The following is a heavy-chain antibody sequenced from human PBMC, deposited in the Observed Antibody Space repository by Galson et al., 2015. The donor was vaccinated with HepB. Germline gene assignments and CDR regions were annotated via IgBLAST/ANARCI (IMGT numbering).Heavy chain of an antibody. CDR2: FYSTGNT. V-gene: IGHV4-39*01. J-gene: IGHJ4*02. D-gene: IGHD2-2*01. CDR3: AGHEVKSKPYAADN. CDR1: GGSISSSSHY. Sequence: ETLSLTCTVSGGSISSSSHYWGWLRQTPGKGLEWIGSFYSTGNTPYNPSLKSRITISGDTSKIQFSLKRISVNAADTAVYYCAGHEVKSKPYAADNWGQGTLVTVSS.